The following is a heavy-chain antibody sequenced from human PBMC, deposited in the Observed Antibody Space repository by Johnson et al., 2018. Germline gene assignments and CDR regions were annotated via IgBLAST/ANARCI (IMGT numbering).Heavy chain of an antibody. Sequence: VQLVETGGGVVQPGRSLRLSCAASGFTFSSYGMHWVRQAPGKGLEWVAVIWYDGSNKYYADSVKGRFTISRDNSKNTLYLQMNSLRAEDTAVYYCARVKGISWYSNSGMDVWGQGTTVTVSS. CDR1: GFTFSSYG. CDR3: ARVKGISWYSNSGMDV. D-gene: IGHD6-13*01. J-gene: IGHJ6*02. V-gene: IGHV3-33*01. CDR2: IWYDGSNK.